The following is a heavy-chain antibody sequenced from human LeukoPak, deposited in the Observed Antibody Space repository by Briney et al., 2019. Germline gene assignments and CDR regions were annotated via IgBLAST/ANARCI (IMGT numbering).Heavy chain of an antibody. CDR1: GFTFSSSW. V-gene: IGHV3-7*01. D-gene: IGHD5-12*01. Sequence: GGSLRLSCAASGFTFSSSWMWVRQAPEKGLEWPANIKEDGTVTNYADSVRGRFTISRDNAKKSVYLQMNSLGVEDTAVYFCARDSGYNAFDIWGQGTMVTVSS. CDR2: IKEDGTVT. CDR3: ARDSGYNAFDI. J-gene: IGHJ3*02.